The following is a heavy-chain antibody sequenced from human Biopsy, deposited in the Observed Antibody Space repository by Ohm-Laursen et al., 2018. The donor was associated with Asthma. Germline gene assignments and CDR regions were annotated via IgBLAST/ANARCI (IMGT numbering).Heavy chain of an antibody. D-gene: IGHD2-21*02. V-gene: IGHV4-59*07. CDR3: ARGVDRVTGLLDHFDS. Sequence: SDTLSLTCAVSGGSINNFYWSWIRPPPGKGLESIGHVYYSGSTNYNPSLKSRVTISIDASKNQFSLKLTSVTAADTAVYYCARGVDRVTGLLDHFDSWGQGNPGHRLF. CDR2: VYYSGST. CDR1: GGSINNFY. J-gene: IGHJ4*02.